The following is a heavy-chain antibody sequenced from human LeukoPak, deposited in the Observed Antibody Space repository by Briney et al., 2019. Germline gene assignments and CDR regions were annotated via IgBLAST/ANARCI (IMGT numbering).Heavy chain of an antibody. CDR3: AREGRVSGYDFDC. Sequence: GGSLRLSCAASGFTFSSYWMHWVRHAPGKGLVWVSRINSDGSSITYADSVKGRFTISGDNAKNTLYLQMNSLRVEDTAVYYCAREGRVSGYDFDCWGQGTLVTVSS. CDR1: GFTFSSYW. V-gene: IGHV3-74*03. CDR2: INSDGSSI. J-gene: IGHJ4*02. D-gene: IGHD5-12*01.